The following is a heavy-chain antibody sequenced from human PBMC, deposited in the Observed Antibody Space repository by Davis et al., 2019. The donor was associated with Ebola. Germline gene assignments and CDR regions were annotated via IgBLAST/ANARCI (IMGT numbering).Heavy chain of an antibody. J-gene: IGHJ5*02. CDR3: ARDSEWELLVYWGWFDP. CDR1: CYTFTSYG. CDR2: ISAYNGNT. Sequence: ASVKVSCKASCYTFTSYGISWVRQAPGQGLEWMGWISAYNGNTNYAQKLQGRVTMTTDTSTSTAYMELRSLRSDDTAVYYCARDSEWELLVYWGWFDPSGQGTLVTVSS. V-gene: IGHV1-18*01. D-gene: IGHD1-26*01.